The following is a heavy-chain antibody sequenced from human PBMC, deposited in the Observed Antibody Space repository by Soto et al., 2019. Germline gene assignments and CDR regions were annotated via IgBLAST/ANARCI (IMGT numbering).Heavy chain of an antibody. D-gene: IGHD1-1*01. CDR1: DGSISSYY. CDR3: ARHYPIGNTWNYFDY. Sequence: SQTLSLTCTVSDGSISSYYWGWILQPPGKGLEWIGYIFYTGSTNYNPSLKSRVTISVDTSKNQFSLKLSSVTAADTAVYYCARHYPIGNTWNYFDYWGQGTPVTVSS. J-gene: IGHJ4*02. V-gene: IGHV4-59*08. CDR2: IFYTGST.